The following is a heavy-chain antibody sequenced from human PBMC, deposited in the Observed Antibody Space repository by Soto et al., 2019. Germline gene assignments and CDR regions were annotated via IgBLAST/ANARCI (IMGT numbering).Heavy chain of an antibody. J-gene: IGHJ4*02. Sequence: QLQLQESGSGLVKPSQTLSLTCAVSGGSISSGGYSWSWIRQPPGKGLEWIGYIYHSGSTYYNPSLKSRVTISVDRSKNQFSLKLSSVTAADTAVYYCARASNYDFWSGISSPTFDYWGQGTLVTVSS. V-gene: IGHV4-30-2*01. D-gene: IGHD3-3*01. CDR3: ARASNYDFWSGISSPTFDY. CDR2: IYHSGST. CDR1: GGSISSGGYS.